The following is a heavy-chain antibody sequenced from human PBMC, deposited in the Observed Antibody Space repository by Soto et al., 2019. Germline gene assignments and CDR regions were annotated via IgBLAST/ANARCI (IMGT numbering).Heavy chain of an antibody. CDR2: IYYSGST. CDR1: GGSISSYY. V-gene: IGHV4-59*07. D-gene: IGHD6-19*01. CDR3: ARAEIAVAGFDY. J-gene: IGHJ4*02. Sequence: SDTLSLTCTVSGGSISSYYWSWIRQPPGKGLEWIGYIYYSGSTNYNPSLKSRVTISVDTSKNQFSLKLSSVTAAGTAVYYCARAEIAVAGFDYWGKGTRVTVS.